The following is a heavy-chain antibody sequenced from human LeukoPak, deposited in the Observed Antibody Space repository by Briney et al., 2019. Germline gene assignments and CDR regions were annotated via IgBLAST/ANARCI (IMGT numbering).Heavy chain of an antibody. J-gene: IGHJ6*03. CDR1: GFTFSSFD. CDR3: EKDGAKRYHYWSAYYNEGGDSTRHYYMDF. D-gene: IGHD3-3*02. Sequence: GGSLRLSCAASGFTFSSFDMHWVRQAPGKGLEWVAVMWYDGSNRYYADSVRGRFTISRDNSRDTLSLHMNSLSAEDTAVYYCEKDGAKRYHYWSAYYNEGGDSTRHYYMDFWGKGTTVTVSS. CDR2: MWYDGSNR. V-gene: IGHV3-33*06.